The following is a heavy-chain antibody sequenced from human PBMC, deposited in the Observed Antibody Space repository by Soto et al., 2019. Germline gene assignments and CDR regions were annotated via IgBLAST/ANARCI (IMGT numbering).Heavy chain of an antibody. J-gene: IGHJ2*01. Sequence: QVQLVESGGGVVQPGRSLRLSCAASGFTFSSYGMHWVRQAPGKGLEWVAVIWYDGSNKYYADSVKGRFTISRDNSKNTLYLQMNSLRAEDTAVYYGARDVMVTAMGMWYFDLWGRGTLVTVSS. CDR2: IWYDGSNK. D-gene: IGHD2-21*02. V-gene: IGHV3-33*01. CDR1: GFTFSSYG. CDR3: ARDVMVTAMGMWYFDL.